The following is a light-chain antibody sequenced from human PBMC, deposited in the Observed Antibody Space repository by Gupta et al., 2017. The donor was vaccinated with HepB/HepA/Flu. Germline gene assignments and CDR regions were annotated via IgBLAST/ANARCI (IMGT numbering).Light chain of an antibody. CDR2: DAS. J-gene: IGKJ2*04. CDR3: QQGNGYPCS. V-gene: IGKV1-13*02. Sequence: AIQLTQSPSSLSASVGDRVTITCRASQGIGSALAWYQQNPGQPPKLLIYDASNLESGVPSRFSGSGYGTDFTLTISSRRPEDFATYYCQQGNGYPCSFGQGTXLDFK. CDR1: QGIGSA.